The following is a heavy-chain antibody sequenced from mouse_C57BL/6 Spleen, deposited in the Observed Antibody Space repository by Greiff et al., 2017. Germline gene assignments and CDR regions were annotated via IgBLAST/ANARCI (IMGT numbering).Heavy chain of an antibody. D-gene: IGHD2-3*01. V-gene: IGHV5-9-1*02. CDR3: TRGDGYYAWYFDV. CDR1: GFTFSSYA. CDR2: ISSGGDYI. J-gene: IGHJ1*03. Sequence: EVQGVESGEGLVKPGGSLKLSCAASGFTFSSYAMSWVRQTPEKRLEWVAYISSGGDYIYYADTVKGRFTISRDNARNTLYLQMSSLKSEDTAMYYCTRGDGYYAWYFDVWGTGTTVTVSS.